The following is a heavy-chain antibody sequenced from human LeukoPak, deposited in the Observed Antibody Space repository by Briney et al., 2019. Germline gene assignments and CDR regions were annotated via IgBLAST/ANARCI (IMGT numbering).Heavy chain of an antibody. CDR3: AKAKYSSSWYDLSW. V-gene: IGHV3-23*01. CDR2: ISGSGGST. CDR1: GFTFSSYA. Sequence: PGGSLRLSCAASGFTFSSYAMSWVRQAPGKGLEWVSAISGSGGSTYYADSVKGRFTISRDNSKNTLYLQMNSLRAEDTAVYYCAKAKYSSSWYDLSWGGQGTIVTVSS. J-gene: IGHJ3*01. D-gene: IGHD6-13*01.